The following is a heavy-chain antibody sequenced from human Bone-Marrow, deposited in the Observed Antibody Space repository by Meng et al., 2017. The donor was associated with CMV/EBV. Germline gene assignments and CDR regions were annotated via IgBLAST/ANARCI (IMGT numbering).Heavy chain of an antibody. CDR1: GGTFNSYA. V-gene: IGHV1-69*05. D-gene: IGHD3-10*01. CDR2: IILIFDTA. Sequence: SVKVSCKASGGTFNSYAISWVRQAPGQGLEWMGQIILIFDTANYAQKFQGRLTITTDESTSTAYMELSSLRSDDTAVYYYARDYNFIGFDPWGQGTLVTVSS. J-gene: IGHJ5*02. CDR3: ARDYNFIGFDP.